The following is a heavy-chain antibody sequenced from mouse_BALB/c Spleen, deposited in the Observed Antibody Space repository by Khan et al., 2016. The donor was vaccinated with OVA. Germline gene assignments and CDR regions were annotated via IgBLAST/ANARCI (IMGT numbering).Heavy chain of an antibody. V-gene: IGHV9-1*02. Sequence: QVQLQQSGPELKKPGETVKISCKASGYTFTNYRMNWMKQAPEKGLKWMGWINTYTGEPTYGDDFKGRFAFSLETSARTAYLQINNLKNEDMATYFCARETSYWYFDAWGAGTTVTVSS. J-gene: IGHJ1*01. CDR3: ARETSYWYFDA. CDR2: INTYTGEP. CDR1: GYTFTNYR. D-gene: IGHD2-12*01.